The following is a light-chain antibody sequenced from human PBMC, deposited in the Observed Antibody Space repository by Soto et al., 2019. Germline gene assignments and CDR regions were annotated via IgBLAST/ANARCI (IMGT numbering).Light chain of an antibody. CDR3: CSYAGSSTL. J-gene: IGLJ2*01. V-gene: IGLV2-23*01. CDR2: EGS. Sequence: QSVLTQPASVSGSPGQSITISCNGTSSDVGSYNLVSWYQQHPGKAPKLMIYEGSKRPSGVSNRFSGSKSGNTASLTISWLQAEDEADYYCCSYAGSSTLFGGGTKVTVL. CDR1: SSDVGSYNL.